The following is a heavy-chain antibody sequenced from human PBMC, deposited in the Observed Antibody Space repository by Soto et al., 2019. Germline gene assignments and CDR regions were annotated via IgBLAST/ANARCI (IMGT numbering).Heavy chain of an antibody. J-gene: IGHJ6*03. V-gene: IGHV4-34*01. Sequence: SETLSLTCAVYGGSFSGYYWSWIRQPPGKGLEWIGEIYHSGSTNYNPSLKSRVTISVDKSKNQFSLKLSSVTAADTAVYYCARSNNWNYVGYYYYYMDVWGKGTTVTVSS. CDR2: IYHSGST. CDR1: GGSFSGYY. D-gene: IGHD1-7*01. CDR3: ARSNNWNYVGYYYYYMDV.